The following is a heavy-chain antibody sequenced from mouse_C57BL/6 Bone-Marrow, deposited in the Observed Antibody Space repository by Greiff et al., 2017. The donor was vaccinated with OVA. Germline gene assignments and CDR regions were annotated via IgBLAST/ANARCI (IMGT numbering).Heavy chain of an antibody. D-gene: IGHD1-1*01. Sequence: QVQLQQPGAELVKPGASVKLSCKASGYTFTSYWMQWVKQRPGQGLEWIGEVAPSDSYTNYNQKFRGKATLTVDKSSSTAYMQLSSLTSEDSAVYYCARDYGSSLYAMDYWGQGTSVTVSS. CDR2: VAPSDSYT. CDR1: GYTFTSYW. CDR3: ARDYGSSLYAMDY. V-gene: IGHV1-50*01. J-gene: IGHJ4*01.